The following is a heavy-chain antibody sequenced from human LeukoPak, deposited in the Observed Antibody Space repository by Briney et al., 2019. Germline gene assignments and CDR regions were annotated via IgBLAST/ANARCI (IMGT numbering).Heavy chain of an antibody. V-gene: IGHV3-7*01. CDR2: IKQEGSEK. CDR1: GFSFGSYW. J-gene: IGHJ4*02. CDR3: ARDKWGSWY. D-gene: IGHD7-27*01. Sequence: GGSLRLSCAASGFSFGSYWMSWVRQAPGKGLEWVANIKQEGSEKFYVDSVKGRFTISRDNAKNSLYLQMNSLRAEDTAVYYCARDKWGSWYWGQGTLVTVSS.